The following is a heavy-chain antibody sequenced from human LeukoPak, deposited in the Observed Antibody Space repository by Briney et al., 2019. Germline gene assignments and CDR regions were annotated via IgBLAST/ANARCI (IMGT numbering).Heavy chain of an antibody. D-gene: IGHD3-10*01. CDR1: GYTFTNYD. Sequence: ASVKVSCKASGYTFTNYDINWVRQATGQGLEWLGWMNPKSGNAGYTQKFQGRVTMTRDTSINTAYMELSSLRSDDTAVYYCARDLYGSGSSAFDPWGQGTLVTVSS. V-gene: IGHV1-8*01. J-gene: IGHJ5*02. CDR3: ARDLYGSGSSAFDP. CDR2: MNPKSGNA.